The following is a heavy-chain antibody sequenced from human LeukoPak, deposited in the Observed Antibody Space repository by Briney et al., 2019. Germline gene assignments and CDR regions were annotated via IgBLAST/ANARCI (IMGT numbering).Heavy chain of an antibody. D-gene: IGHD6-19*01. CDR3: ARDLEGIAVEGGFDY. CDR1: GFTFSSYA. Sequence: GRSLRLSCAASGFTFSSYAMHWVRQAPGKGLEWVAVISYDGSNKYYADSVKGRFTISRDNSKNTLYLQMNSLRAEDTAVYYCARDLEGIAVEGGFDYWGQGTLVTVSS. V-gene: IGHV3-30*04. CDR2: ISYDGSNK. J-gene: IGHJ4*02.